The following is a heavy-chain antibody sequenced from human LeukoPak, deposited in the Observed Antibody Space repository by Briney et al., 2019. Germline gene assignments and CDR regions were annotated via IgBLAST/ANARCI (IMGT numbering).Heavy chain of an antibody. CDR2: INHSGST. V-gene: IGHV4-34*01. CDR1: GGSFSGYY. D-gene: IGHD5-24*01. Sequence: NPSETLSLTCAVYGGSFSGYYWSWIRQPPGKGLEWIGEINHSGSTNYNPSLKSRVTISVDTSKNQFSLKLSSVTAADTAVYYCARGPRRDGYNFWQGPKYYFDYWGQGTLVTVSS. J-gene: IGHJ4*02. CDR3: ARGPRRDGYNFWQGPKYYFDY.